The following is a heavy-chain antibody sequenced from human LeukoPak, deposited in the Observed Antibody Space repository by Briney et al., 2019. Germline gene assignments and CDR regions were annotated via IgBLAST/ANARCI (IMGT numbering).Heavy chain of an antibody. J-gene: IGHJ4*02. V-gene: IGHV1-46*01. Sequence: GASVKVSCKASGYTFTSYYMHWVRQAPGQGLEWMGIINPSGCSTSYAQKFQGRVTMTRDMSTSTVYMELSSLRSEDTAVYSCARVKLSIPYGLSELDYWGQGTLVTVSS. CDR2: INPSGCST. CDR3: ARVKLSIPYGLSELDY. D-gene: IGHD3-10*01. CDR1: GYTFTSYY.